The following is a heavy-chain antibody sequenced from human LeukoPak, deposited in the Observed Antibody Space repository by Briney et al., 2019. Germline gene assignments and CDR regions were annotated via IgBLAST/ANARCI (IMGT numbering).Heavy chain of an antibody. Sequence: PGGSLRLSCAASGFTFSSYWMSWVRQAPGEGLEWVANIKQDGSEKYYVDSVKGRFTISRDNAKNSLYLQMNSLRAEDTAVYYCARNRSPLYSNYRGYYFDYWGQGTLVTVSS. CDR1: GFTFSSYW. D-gene: IGHD4-11*01. V-gene: IGHV3-7*01. J-gene: IGHJ4*02. CDR3: ARNRSPLYSNYRGYYFDY. CDR2: IKQDGSEK.